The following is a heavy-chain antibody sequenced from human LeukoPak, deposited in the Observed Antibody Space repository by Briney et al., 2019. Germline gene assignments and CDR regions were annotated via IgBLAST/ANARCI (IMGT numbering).Heavy chain of an antibody. D-gene: IGHD1-20*01. Sequence: PSETLSLTCTVSGGSISSYYWSWIRQPPGKGLEWIGYIYYSGSTNYNPSLKSRVTISVDTSKNQFSLKLSSVTAADTAVHYCASTRDGYNWNSFDYWGQGTLVTVSS. CDR2: IYYSGST. J-gene: IGHJ4*02. V-gene: IGHV4-59*01. CDR3: ASTRDGYNWNSFDY. CDR1: GGSISSYY.